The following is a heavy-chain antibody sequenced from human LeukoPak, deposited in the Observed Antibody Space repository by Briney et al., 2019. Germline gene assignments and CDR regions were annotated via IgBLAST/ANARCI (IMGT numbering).Heavy chain of an antibody. J-gene: IGHJ3*01. D-gene: IGHD2-8*02. Sequence: SETLSLTCTVSGGSISGYYWSWIRQPPGKGLEWIGYIYYSGSTNYNPSLKSRVTISVDTSKNQFSLKLSSVTAADTAVYYCARASVDTGGAFDVWGQGTVVTVSS. CDR1: GGSISGYY. V-gene: IGHV4-59*01. CDR3: ARASVDTGGAFDV. CDR2: IYYSGST.